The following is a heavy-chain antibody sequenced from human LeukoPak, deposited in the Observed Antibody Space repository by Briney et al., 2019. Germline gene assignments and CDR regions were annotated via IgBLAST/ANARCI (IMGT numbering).Heavy chain of an antibody. D-gene: IGHD6-13*01. CDR2: IYYSGST. J-gene: IGHJ4*02. CDR1: GGSISSNSHF. CDR3: ARHLEYISSWKGYYFDY. V-gene: IGHV4-39*01. Sequence: SETLSLTCTVSGGSISSNSHFWDWIRQSPGKGLEWIGTIYYSGSTYYSPSLKSRVTMSVDTSKDQFSLKLSSVTAPDTAVYYCARHLEYISSWKGYYFDYWGQGTLVTVSS.